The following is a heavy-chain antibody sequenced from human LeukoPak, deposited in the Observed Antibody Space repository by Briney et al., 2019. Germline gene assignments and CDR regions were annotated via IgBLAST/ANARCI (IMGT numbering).Heavy chain of an antibody. Sequence: GGSLRLSCAASGFTFSSYEMNWVRQAPGKGLEWVSYISSSGSTIYYADSVKGRFTISRDNAKNSLYPQMDSLRAEDTAMYYCARDGDNTGPWGQGTLVTVSS. D-gene: IGHD2-8*02. CDR1: GFTFSSYE. J-gene: IGHJ5*02. CDR2: ISSSGSTI. V-gene: IGHV3-48*03. CDR3: ARDGDNTGP.